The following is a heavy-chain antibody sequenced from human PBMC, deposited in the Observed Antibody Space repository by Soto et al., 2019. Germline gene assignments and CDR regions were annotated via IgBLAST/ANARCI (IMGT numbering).Heavy chain of an antibody. V-gene: IGHV3-30*03. CDR1: GFTFSDYG. J-gene: IGHJ4*02. CDR3: ARDRGYGGYGYLDY. D-gene: IGHD5-18*01. CDR2: MSYDGINE. Sequence: QVQLVESGGGVVQPGRSVRLSCAASGFTFSDYGMQWVRQAPGKGLEWVAVMSYDGINEYHADSVKGRFTISRDNSKNTTYLQMNSLRGEDTAVYYCARDRGYGGYGYLDYWGQGNLVTVSS.